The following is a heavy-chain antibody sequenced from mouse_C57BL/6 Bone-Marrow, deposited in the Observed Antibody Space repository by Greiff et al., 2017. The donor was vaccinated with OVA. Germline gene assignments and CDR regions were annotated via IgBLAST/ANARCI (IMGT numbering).Heavy chain of an antibody. CDR1: GFTFSDYG. CDR2: ISSGSSTI. Sequence: EVKLMESGGGLVKPGGSLKLSCAASGFTFSDYGMHWVRQAPEKGLEWVAYISSGSSTIYYADTVKGRFTISRDNAKNTLFLQMTSLRSEDTAMYYCARTLYYYAMDYWGQGTSDTVSS. J-gene: IGHJ4*01. V-gene: IGHV5-17*01. CDR3: ARTLYYYAMDY.